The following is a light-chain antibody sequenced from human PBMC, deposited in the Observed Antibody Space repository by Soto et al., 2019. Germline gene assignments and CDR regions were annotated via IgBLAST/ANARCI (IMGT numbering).Light chain of an antibody. V-gene: IGLV2-14*01. J-gene: IGLJ2*01. CDR1: SSDVGAYKY. CDR2: EVS. Sequence: QSALTQPASVSGSPGQSITISCTGTSSDVGAYKYLSWYQQHSGRAPKLIIFEVSNRPSGVSNRFSGSKSGNTASLTISGLQAEDEADYYCSSYTSSTTRVAFGGGTKVTVL. CDR3: SSYTSSTTRVA.